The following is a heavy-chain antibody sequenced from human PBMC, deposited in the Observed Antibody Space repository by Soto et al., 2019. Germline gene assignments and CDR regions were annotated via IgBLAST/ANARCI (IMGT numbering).Heavy chain of an antibody. V-gene: IGHV3-30-3*01. J-gene: IGHJ3*02. Sequence: QVQLVESGGGVVQPGRSLRLSCAASGFTFSSYAMHWVRQAPGKGLEWVAVISYDGSNKYYADSVKGRFTISRDNSKNTLYLQMNSLRAEDTAVYYCASTVDIWGQGTMVTVS. CDR3: ASTVDI. CDR2: ISYDGSNK. CDR1: GFTFSSYA.